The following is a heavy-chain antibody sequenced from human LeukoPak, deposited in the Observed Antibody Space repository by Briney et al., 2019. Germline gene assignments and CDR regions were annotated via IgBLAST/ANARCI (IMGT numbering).Heavy chain of an antibody. D-gene: IGHD1-14*01. J-gene: IGHJ4*02. Sequence: PGGSLRLSCAASGFIFSTYAMTWVRQAPGKGLEWVSTISDSGAHIFYADSVQGRFAISRDNSKNTLYLQMNSLRADDTAIYFCAKDLSGHNRPIDYWGQGTLVTVSS. V-gene: IGHV3-23*01. CDR3: AKDLSGHNRPIDY. CDR2: ISDSGAHI. CDR1: GFIFSTYA.